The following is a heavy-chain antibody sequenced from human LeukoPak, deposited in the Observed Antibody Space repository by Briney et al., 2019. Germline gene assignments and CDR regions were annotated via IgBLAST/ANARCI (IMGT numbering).Heavy chain of an antibody. J-gene: IGHJ4*02. D-gene: IGHD6-13*01. Sequence: PSETLSLTCTVSGVSISSYYWSWIRQPPGKGLEWIGYVYDSGTTHYNPSLKSRVPLSVDTSKNQFSLKLSSVTTNDTAVYYCASGPYPAAGTDHQFDYWGQGTLVTVSS. V-gene: IGHV4-59*01. CDR1: GVSISSYY. CDR2: VYDSGTT. CDR3: ASGPYPAAGTDHQFDY.